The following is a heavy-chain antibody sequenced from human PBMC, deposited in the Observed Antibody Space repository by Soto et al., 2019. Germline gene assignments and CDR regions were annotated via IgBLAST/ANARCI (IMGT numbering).Heavy chain of an antibody. CDR1: GYGFSTHW. V-gene: IGHV5-51*01. D-gene: IGHD5-12*01. CDR3: ANPGGFGMDV. CDR2: IFPSDSDT. Sequence: PGESLKISCKASGYGFSTHWIGWVRQMPGKGLEWMGIIFPSDSDTRYTPSFQGQVTISADKSINTAYLQWNSLKASDTAMYYCANPGGFGMDVWGQGTPVTVSS. J-gene: IGHJ6*02.